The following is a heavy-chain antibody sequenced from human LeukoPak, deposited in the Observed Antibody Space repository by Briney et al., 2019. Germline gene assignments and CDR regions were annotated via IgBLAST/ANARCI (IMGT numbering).Heavy chain of an antibody. CDR2: IDPSDSYT. D-gene: IGHD3-22*01. J-gene: IGHJ4*02. CDR1: GYTFTNYW. V-gene: IGHV5-10-1*04. CDR3: ARQYYYDSSGYYYFDS. Sequence: GESLKISCKGSGYTFTNYWITWVRQMPGKGLEWMGRIDPSDSYTDYSPSFQGQVTISADKSISTAYLQWSSLKASDTAMYYRARQYYYDSSGYYYFDSWGQGTLITVSS.